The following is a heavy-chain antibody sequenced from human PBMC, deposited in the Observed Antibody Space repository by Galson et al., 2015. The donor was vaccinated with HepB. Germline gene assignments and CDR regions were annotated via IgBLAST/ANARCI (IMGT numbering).Heavy chain of an antibody. CDR3: ARDRAAYKEGTKKVSQQPLGP. CDR2: ISGSGGST. V-gene: IGHV3-23*01. Sequence: SLRLSCAASGFTFSSYAISWVRQAPGKGLEWVSAISGSGGSTYYADSVKGRFTISRDNSKNTLYLQMNSLRAEDTAVYYCARDRAAYKEGTKKVSQQPLGPWGQGTLVTVSS. CDR1: GFTFSSYA. D-gene: IGHD6-13*01. J-gene: IGHJ5*02.